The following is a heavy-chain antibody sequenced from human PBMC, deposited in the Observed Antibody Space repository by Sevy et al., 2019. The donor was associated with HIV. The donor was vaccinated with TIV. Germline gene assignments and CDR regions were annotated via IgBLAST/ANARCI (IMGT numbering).Heavy chain of an antibody. J-gene: IGHJ6*02. Sequence: ASVKVSCKASGYTFTSYDINWVRQATGQGLEWMGWMNPNSGNTGYAQKFQGRVTMTRNTSISTAYMELSSLRSEDTAVYYCARGDADSKSVYYYYYGMDVWGQGTTVTVSS. CDR3: ARGDADSKSVYYYYYGMDV. CDR1: GYTFTSYD. CDR2: MNPNSGNT. V-gene: IGHV1-8*01. D-gene: IGHD2-21*01.